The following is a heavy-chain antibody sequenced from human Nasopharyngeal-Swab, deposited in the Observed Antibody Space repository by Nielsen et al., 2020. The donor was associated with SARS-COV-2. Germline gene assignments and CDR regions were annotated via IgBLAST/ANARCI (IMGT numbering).Heavy chain of an antibody. CDR1: GYSFTSYW. D-gene: IGHD3-10*01. CDR3: ARGGSGSYIDY. J-gene: IGHJ4*02. V-gene: IGHV5-51*01. CDR2: IYPGDSDT. Sequence: GGSLRLSCKGSGYSFTSYWIAWVRQMPGKGLEWMGIIYPGDSDTRYRPSFQGQVTISADKSISTAYLQWSSLKASDTAMYYCARGGSGSYIDYWGQGTLVTVPS.